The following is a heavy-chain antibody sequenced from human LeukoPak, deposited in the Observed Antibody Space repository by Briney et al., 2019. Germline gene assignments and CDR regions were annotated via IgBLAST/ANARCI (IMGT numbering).Heavy chain of an antibody. Sequence: PSETLSLTCTVSGGSISSYYWSWIRQPPGKGLEWIGYIYYSGSTNYNPSPKSRVTISVDTSKNQFSLKLSSVTAADTAVYYCAREGRGSGSYTFDYWGQGTLVTVSS. CDR1: GGSISSYY. J-gene: IGHJ4*02. CDR2: IYYSGST. V-gene: IGHV4-59*01. CDR3: AREGRGSGSYTFDY. D-gene: IGHD3-10*01.